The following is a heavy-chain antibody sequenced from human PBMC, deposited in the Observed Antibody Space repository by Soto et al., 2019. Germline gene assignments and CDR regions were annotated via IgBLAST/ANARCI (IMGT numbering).Heavy chain of an antibody. V-gene: IGHV3-30-3*01. J-gene: IGHJ4*02. CDR2: ISYDGSNK. D-gene: IGHD4-17*01. Sequence: QVQLVESGGGVVQPGRSLRLSCAASGFTFSSYAMHWVRQAPGKGLEWVAVISYDGSNKYYADSVKGRFTISRDNSKNTLYLQMNILRAEDTAVYYCARDTGFYGDKFDYWGQGTLVTVSS. CDR1: GFTFSSYA. CDR3: ARDTGFYGDKFDY.